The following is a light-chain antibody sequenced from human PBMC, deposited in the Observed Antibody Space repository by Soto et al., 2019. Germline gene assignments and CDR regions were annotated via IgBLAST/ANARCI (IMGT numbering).Light chain of an antibody. CDR1: QSISNY. V-gene: IGKV1-27*01. CDR3: QKYDPAPLT. CDR2: AAS. J-gene: IGKJ4*02. Sequence: IHLTQSPSSLSACLGDRGTLSYRAIQSISNYLAWYQQRPGKAPKLLIYAASSWPTGVPSRFSGSGSGTDFTLTISSLQPEDVATYYCQKYDPAPLTFGEGTKVDI.